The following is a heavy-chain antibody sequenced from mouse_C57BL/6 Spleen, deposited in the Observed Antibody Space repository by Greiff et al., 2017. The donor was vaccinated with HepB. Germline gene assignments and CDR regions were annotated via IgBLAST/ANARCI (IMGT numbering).Heavy chain of an antibody. CDR1: GSAFTNYL. CDR2: INPGSGGT. V-gene: IGHV1-54*01. CDR3: AITARRIDYAMDY. J-gene: IGHJ4*01. D-gene: IGHD1-2*01. Sequence: QVQLQQSGAELVRPGTSVKVSCKASGSAFTNYLIEWVKQRPGQGLEWIGVINPGSGGTNYNEKFKGKATMTADKSSSTAYMQLSSLTSEDSAVYFCAITARRIDYAMDYWGQGTSVTVSS.